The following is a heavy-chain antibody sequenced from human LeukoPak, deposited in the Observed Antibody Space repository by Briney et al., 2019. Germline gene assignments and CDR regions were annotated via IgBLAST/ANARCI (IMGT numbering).Heavy chain of an antibody. V-gene: IGHV3-33*01. CDR3: VSQQLAPP. CDR1: GFTFSSYG. D-gene: IGHD5-24*01. Sequence: GGSLRLSCAASGFTFSSYGMHWVRQTPGKGLEWVAVIWYDGSNHYYADSVRGRFTISRDNSKNTLYLQMNSLRVEDTAVYYCVSQQLAPPWGQGTLVTVSS. CDR2: IWYDGSNH. J-gene: IGHJ5*02.